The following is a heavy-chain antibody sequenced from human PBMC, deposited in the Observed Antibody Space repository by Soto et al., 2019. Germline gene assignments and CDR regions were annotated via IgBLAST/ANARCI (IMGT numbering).Heavy chain of an antibody. CDR3: ARAAPAWL. D-gene: IGHD6-13*01. Sequence: QTQLVQSGAEVKKPGASVTVSCKASGYTFMNYHIHWVRQAPGRGLEWLGKINPIGGTTTYAQKFGGRLTMKRDTPRNTFYRELSSLGSEDRGVYYCARAAPAWLGGPGTQVTVSS. J-gene: IGHJ4*02. CDR1: GYTFMNYH. CDR2: INPIGGTT. V-gene: IGHV1-46*01.